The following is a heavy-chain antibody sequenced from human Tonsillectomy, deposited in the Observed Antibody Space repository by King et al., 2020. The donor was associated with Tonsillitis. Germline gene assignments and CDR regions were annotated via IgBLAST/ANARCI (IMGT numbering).Heavy chain of an antibody. CDR1: GFTFSSYA. J-gene: IGHJ6*02. D-gene: IGHD6-13*01. CDR3: GKTIAAAGYYYYGMDV. V-gene: IGHV3-23*04. CDR2: ISGSGGST. Sequence: VQLVESGGGLVQPGGSLRLSCAASGFTFSSYAMSWVRQAPGKGLEWVSAISGSGGSTYYADSVKGRFTISRDNSKNTLYLQMNSLRAEDTAVYYCGKTIAAAGYYYYGMDVWGQGTTVTVSS.